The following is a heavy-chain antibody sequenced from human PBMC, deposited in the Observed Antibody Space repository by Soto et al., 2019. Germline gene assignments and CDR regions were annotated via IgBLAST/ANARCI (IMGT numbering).Heavy chain of an antibody. D-gene: IGHD1-26*01. J-gene: IGHJ6*02. CDR2: IKGDGSRT. CDR1: GFTFSSYW. V-gene: IGHV3-74*01. CDR3: ERELPAYSGMAV. Sequence: PGGSLRLSCAASGFTFSSYWIHWVRQAPGKGLVWVSRIKGDGSRTDYADPVKGRFTISRDNAKNTVYLQMNSLRDEDTAVYYGERELPAYSGMAVGAQGPTVPVS.